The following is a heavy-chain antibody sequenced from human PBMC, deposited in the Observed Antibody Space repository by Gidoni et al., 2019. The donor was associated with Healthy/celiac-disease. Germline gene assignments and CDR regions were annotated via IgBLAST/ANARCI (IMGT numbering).Heavy chain of an antibody. Sequence: QVQLVESGGGVVQPGRSLRLSCAASGFTFSSYGMHWVRQAPGKGLEWVAVISYDGSNKYYADSVKGRFTISRDNSKNTLYLQMNSLRAEDTAVYYCAKEIRYYYGSGSYFPFDAFDIWGQGTMVTVSS. CDR2: ISYDGSNK. D-gene: IGHD3-10*01. CDR3: AKEIRYYYGSGSYFPFDAFDI. J-gene: IGHJ3*02. V-gene: IGHV3-30*18. CDR1: GFTFSSYG.